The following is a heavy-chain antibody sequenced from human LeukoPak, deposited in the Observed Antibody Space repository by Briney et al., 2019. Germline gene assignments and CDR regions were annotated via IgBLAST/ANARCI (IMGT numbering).Heavy chain of an antibody. J-gene: IGHJ5*02. D-gene: IGHD3-22*01. Sequence: ASVKVSCKASGYTFTSYDINWVRQATGQGLEWMGWMNPNSGNTGYAQKFQGRVTMTRNTSISTAYMELSSLRYEDTAVYYCAREGFKAGDSSGYHGGPGFDPWGQGTLVTVSS. CDR3: AREGFKAGDSSGYHGGPGFDP. V-gene: IGHV1-8*01. CDR1: GYTFTSYD. CDR2: MNPNSGNT.